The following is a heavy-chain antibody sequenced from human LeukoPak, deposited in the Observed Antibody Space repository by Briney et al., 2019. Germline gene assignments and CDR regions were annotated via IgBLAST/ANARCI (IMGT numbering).Heavy chain of an antibody. J-gene: IGHJ4*02. CDR2: IRYDGSNK. Sequence: PGGSLRLSCAASGFTFSSYGMHWVRQAPGKGLEWVAFIRYDGSNKYYADSVKGRFTISRDNSKNTLYLQMNSLRAEDTAVYYCATAPWQHLDFDYWGQGTLVTVSS. CDR3: ATAPWQHLDFDY. V-gene: IGHV3-30*02. CDR1: GFTFSSYG. D-gene: IGHD6-13*01.